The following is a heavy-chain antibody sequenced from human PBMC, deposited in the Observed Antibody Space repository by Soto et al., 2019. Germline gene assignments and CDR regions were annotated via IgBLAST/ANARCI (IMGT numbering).Heavy chain of an antibody. D-gene: IGHD6-25*01. V-gene: IGHV3-33*01. CDR2: IWYDGSNK. CDR3: ARDPAVRKRYYYYGMDV. CDR1: GFTFSSYG. Sequence: QVQLVESGGGVVQPGRSLRLSCAASGFTFSSYGMHWVRQAPGKGLEWVAVIWYDGSNKYYADSVKGRFTISRDNSKNTLYLQMNSLRAEDTAVYYCARDPAVRKRYYYYGMDVWGQGTTVTVSS. J-gene: IGHJ6*02.